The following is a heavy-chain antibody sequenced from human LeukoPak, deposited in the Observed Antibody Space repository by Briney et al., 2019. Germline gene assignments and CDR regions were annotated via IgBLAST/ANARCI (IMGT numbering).Heavy chain of an antibody. J-gene: IGHJ4*02. V-gene: IGHV3-23*01. CDR1: GFTFRSYA. D-gene: IGHD3-10*01. CDR3: AKKGYYGSGHFDY. CDR2: ISGSGGST. Sequence: GGSLRLSCAASGFTFRSYAMSWVRQAPGKGLEWVSAISGSGGSTYYADSVKGRFTISRDNSKNTLYLQMNSLRAEDTAAYYCAKKGYYGSGHFDYWGQGTLVTVSS.